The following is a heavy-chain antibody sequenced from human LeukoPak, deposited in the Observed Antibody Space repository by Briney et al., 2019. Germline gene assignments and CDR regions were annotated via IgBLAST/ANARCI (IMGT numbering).Heavy chain of an antibody. J-gene: IGHJ3*02. CDR1: GFTFDDYA. D-gene: IGHD4-17*01. CDR3: AKDSGDGYGDYVTHAFDI. CDR2: ISWNSGSI. V-gene: IGHV3-9*01. Sequence: GGSLRLSCAASGFTFDDYAMHWVRQAPGKGLEWVSGISWNSGSIGYADSVKGRFTISRDNAKNSLYLQMNSLRAEDTALYYCAKDSGDGYGDYVTHAFDIWGQGTMVTVSS.